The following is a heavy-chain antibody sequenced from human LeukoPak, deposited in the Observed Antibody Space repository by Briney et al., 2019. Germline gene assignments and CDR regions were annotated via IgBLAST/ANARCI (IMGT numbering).Heavy chain of an antibody. J-gene: IGHJ1*01. CDR1: GYSSTSYW. V-gene: IGHV5-10-1*01. CDR2: IDPRDSYT. Sequence: GESLKISCKGSGYSSTSYWISWVRQMPGKGLEWMGRIDPRDSYTNYSPSFQGHVTISADKSISTAYLQWSSLKASDTAMYYCVRHMMVGAPAHFQHWGQGTLVTVSS. D-gene: IGHD1-26*01. CDR3: VRHMMVGAPAHFQH.